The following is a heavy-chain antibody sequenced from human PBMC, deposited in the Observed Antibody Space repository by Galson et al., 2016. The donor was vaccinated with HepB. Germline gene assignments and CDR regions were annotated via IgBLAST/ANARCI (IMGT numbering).Heavy chain of an antibody. D-gene: IGHD2-21*02. Sequence: PALVKPTQTLTLTCTFSGFSLSTTGVDVGWIRQPPGKTLEWLALISGHDDKRYTPSLKSRLTISKDTSKQQVLHTITNVDPVDTATYYCIHSSDLHHAFDIWGQGTSVIVSS. J-gene: IGHJ3*02. CDR1: GFSLSTTGVD. CDR3: IHSSDLHHAFDI. V-gene: IGHV2-5*01. CDR2: ISGHDDK.